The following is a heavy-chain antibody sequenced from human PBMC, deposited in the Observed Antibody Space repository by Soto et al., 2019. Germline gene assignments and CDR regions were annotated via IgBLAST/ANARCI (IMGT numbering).Heavy chain of an antibody. D-gene: IGHD5-18*01. J-gene: IGHJ6*02. Sequence: VVSLRLSCAASGFTFSDYYMSWIRQAPGKGLEWVSYISSSSSYTNYADSVKGRFTISRDNAKNSLYLQMNSLRAEDTAVYYCAAPKHSYGYNGMDVWGQGTTVTVSS. V-gene: IGHV3-11*06. CDR1: GFTFSDYY. CDR3: AAPKHSYGYNGMDV. CDR2: ISSSSSYT.